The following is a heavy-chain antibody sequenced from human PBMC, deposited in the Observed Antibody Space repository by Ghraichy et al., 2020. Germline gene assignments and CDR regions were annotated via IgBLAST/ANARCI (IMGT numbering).Heavy chain of an antibody. CDR3: ARDRVAGNYGFDP. CDR1: GGSISSYY. Sequence: SETLSLTCTVSGGSISSYYWSWIRQPPGKGLEWIGYIYYSGSTNYNPSLKSRVTISVDTSKNQFSLKLSSVTAADTAVYYCARDRVAGNYGFDPWGQGTLVTVSS. CDR2: IYYSGST. J-gene: IGHJ5*02. V-gene: IGHV4-59*01. D-gene: IGHD6-19*01.